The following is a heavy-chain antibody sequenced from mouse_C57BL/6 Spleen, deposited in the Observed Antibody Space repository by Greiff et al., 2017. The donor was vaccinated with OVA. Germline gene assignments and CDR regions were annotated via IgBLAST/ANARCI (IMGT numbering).Heavy chain of an antibody. CDR3: ARSATVVASRYCDV. CDR1: GYTFTSYW. CDR2: LDPSDSYT. Sequence: QVQLQQPGAELVMPGASVKLSCKASGYTFTSYWMHWVKQRPGQGLEWIGELDPSDSYTNYNQKFKGKATLTVDKSSSTAYMQLSSLTSEDSAVYYCARSATVVASRYCDVWGTGTTVTVSS. J-gene: IGHJ1*03. D-gene: IGHD1-1*01. V-gene: IGHV1-69*01.